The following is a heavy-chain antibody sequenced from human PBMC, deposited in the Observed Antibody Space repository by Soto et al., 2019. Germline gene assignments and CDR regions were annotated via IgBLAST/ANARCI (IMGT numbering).Heavy chain of an antibody. CDR2: ISGSGGIP. J-gene: IGHJ6*03. Sequence: GGSLRLSCAASGFTFSSSAMSWVRQAPGKGLEWVSTISGSGGIPYYADSVKGRFTISRDNSKNTLYLQMNSLRAEDTAVYYCAKIVVVPAALYYMDVWGKGTTVTVSS. CDR1: GFTFSSSA. V-gene: IGHV3-23*01. CDR3: AKIVVVPAALYYMDV. D-gene: IGHD2-2*01.